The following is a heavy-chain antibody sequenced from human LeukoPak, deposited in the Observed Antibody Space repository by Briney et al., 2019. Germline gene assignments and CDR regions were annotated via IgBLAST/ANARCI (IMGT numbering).Heavy chain of an antibody. CDR2: ISSSGSTI. D-gene: IGHD2/OR15-2a*01. V-gene: IGHV3-48*03. Sequence: PGGSLRLSCAASGFTFSTYEMNRVRQAPGKGLEWVSYISSSGSTIDYADSVKGRFTISRDNAKNSLYLQMNSLRAEDTAVYYCARGGGLAYLFNAFDIWGQGTMVTVSS. CDR1: GFTFSTYE. CDR3: ARGGGLAYLFNAFDI. J-gene: IGHJ3*02.